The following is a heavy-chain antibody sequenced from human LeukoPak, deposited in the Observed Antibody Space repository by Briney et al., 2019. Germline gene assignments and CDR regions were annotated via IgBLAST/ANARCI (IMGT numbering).Heavy chain of an antibody. V-gene: IGHV1-2*02. CDR2: INPNSGGT. D-gene: IGHD5-24*01. Sequence: ASVKVSCKASGYTFTGYYMHWVRQAPGQGLEWMGWINPNSGGTNYAQKFQGRVTMTRDTYISTADMELSRLRSDDTAVYYCAREMATKARGHFDYWGQGTLVTVSS. CDR1: GYTFTGYY. CDR3: AREMATKARGHFDY. J-gene: IGHJ4*02.